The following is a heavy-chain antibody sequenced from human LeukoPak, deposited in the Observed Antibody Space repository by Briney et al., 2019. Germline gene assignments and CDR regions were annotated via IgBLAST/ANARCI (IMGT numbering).Heavy chain of an antibody. D-gene: IGHD4-17*01. CDR3: ARVCPRYTVTTLSSVYYMDV. Sequence: SETLSLTCAVYGGSFSGYYWSWIRQPPGKGLEWIGGINHSGSTNYNPSLKSRVTISVDTSKNQFSLKLSSVTAADTAVYYCARVCPRYTVTTLSSVYYMDVWGKGTTVTVSS. CDR1: GGSFSGYY. V-gene: IGHV4-34*01. J-gene: IGHJ6*03. CDR2: INHSGST.